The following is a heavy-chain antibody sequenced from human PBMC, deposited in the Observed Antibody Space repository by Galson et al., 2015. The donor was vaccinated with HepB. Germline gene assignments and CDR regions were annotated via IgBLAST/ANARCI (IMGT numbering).Heavy chain of an antibody. CDR3: ASEASLRFLEWLACDY. CDR1: GFTFSSYA. CDR2: ISYDGSNK. J-gene: IGHJ4*02. V-gene: IGHV3-30-3*01. Sequence: SLRLSCAASGFTFSSYAMHWVRQAPGKGLEWVAVISYDGSNKYYADSVKGRFTISRDNSKNTLYLQMNSLRAEDTAVYYCASEASLRFLEWLACDYGGQGPLVTVSS. D-gene: IGHD3-3*01.